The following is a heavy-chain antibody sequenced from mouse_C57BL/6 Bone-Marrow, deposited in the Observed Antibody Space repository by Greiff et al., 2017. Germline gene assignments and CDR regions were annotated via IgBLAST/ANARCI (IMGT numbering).Heavy chain of an antibody. CDR2: IYPSDSET. J-gene: IGHJ2*01. V-gene: IGHV1-61*01. CDR1: GYTFTSYW. CDR3: ARGGFYYDYDGYFDY. D-gene: IGHD2-4*01. Sequence: VQLQQPGAELVRPGSSVKLSCKASGYTFTSYWMDWVKQRPGQGLEWIGNIYPSDSETHYNQKFKDKATLTVDKSSRTAYMQLSSLTSEDSAVYYCARGGFYYDYDGYFDYWGQGTTLTVSS.